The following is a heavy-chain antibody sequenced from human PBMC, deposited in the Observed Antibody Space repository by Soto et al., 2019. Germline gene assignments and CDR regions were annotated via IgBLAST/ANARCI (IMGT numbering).Heavy chain of an antibody. Sequence: QVQLQESGPGLVRPSGTVSLTCAVSGVSISSDNWWSWVRQPPGKALEWIGEIHHSGSTNYNPSLKRRVTMSVVPAKDLFSLTLNSVTAADTAFCYCARDPGSHHGDWGQGNLVYVSS. D-gene: IGHD6-13*01. V-gene: IGHV4-4*02. CDR3: ARDPGSHHGD. J-gene: IGHJ4*02. CDR1: GVSISSDNW. CDR2: IHHSGST.